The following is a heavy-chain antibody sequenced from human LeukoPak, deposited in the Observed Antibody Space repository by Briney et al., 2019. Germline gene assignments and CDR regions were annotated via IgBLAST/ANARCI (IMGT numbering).Heavy chain of an antibody. CDR1: GFSLNNAW. J-gene: IGHJ4*02. CDR3: TTSYYDSSGFRA. D-gene: IGHD3-22*01. CDR2: IKSKTDGGTI. V-gene: IGHV3-15*01. Sequence: GGSLRLSCAASGFSLNNAWMSWVRQAPGKGLEWVGRIKSKTDGGTIDYAAPVKGRSTISRDNSKNMVYLLMNSLKTEYSAVYYCTTSYYDSSGFRAWGQGTLVTVSS.